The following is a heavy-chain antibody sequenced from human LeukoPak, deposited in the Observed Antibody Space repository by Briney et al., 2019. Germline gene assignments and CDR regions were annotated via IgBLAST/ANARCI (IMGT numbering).Heavy chain of an antibody. V-gene: IGHV5-51*01. D-gene: IGHD1-1*01. CDR3: ARQGTHDAFDI. CDR2: IYPGDSDT. Sequence: GESLKISCKASGYRFTTYWIGWVRQMPGKGLEWMGTIYPGDSDTRYSPSFQGQVTISADKSISTAYLQWSSLKASDTAMYYCARQGTHDAFDIWGQGTMVTVSS. CDR1: GYRFTTYW. J-gene: IGHJ3*02.